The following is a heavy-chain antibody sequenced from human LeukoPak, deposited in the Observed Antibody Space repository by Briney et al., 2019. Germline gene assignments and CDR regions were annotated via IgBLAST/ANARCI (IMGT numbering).Heavy chain of an antibody. CDR2: IRSKAYRGTT. V-gene: IGHV3-49*04. D-gene: IGHD5-18*01. J-gene: IGHJ6*02. CDR1: GFTFGDHA. CDR3: TRGLIQLWLHNGMDV. Sequence: GGSLRLSCTGSGFTFGDHAMSWVRQAPGKGLEWVGFIRSKAYRGTTEYAASVKGRFTISRDDSKSIAYLQMNSLETEDTAIYYCTRGLIQLWLHNGMDVWGQGTTVTVSS.